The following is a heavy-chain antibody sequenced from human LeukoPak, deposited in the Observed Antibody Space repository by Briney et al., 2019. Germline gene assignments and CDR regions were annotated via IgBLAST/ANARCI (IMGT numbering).Heavy chain of an antibody. D-gene: IGHD3-10*01. CDR3: ASLYYGSGSLVDY. Sequence: GASVKVSCKASGYTFTGYYMHWVRQAPGQGLEWMGRINPNSGGTNYAQKFQGRVTMTRDTSISTAYMELSRLRSDDTAVYYCASLYYGSGSLVDYWGQGTLVTVSS. V-gene: IGHV1-2*06. J-gene: IGHJ4*02. CDR1: GYTFTGYY. CDR2: INPNSGGT.